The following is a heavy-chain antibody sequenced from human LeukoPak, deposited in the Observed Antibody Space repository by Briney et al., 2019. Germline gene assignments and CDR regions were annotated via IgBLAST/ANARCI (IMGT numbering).Heavy chain of an antibody. CDR3: ARGSLPANIVVVPAAHDAFDI. J-gene: IGHJ3*02. D-gene: IGHD2-2*01. CDR1: GGTFSSYA. Sequence: SVKVSCKASGGTFSSYATSWVRQAPGQGLEWMGGIIPIFGTANYAQKFQGRVTITADESTSTAYMELSSLRSEDTAVYYCARGSLPANIVVVPAAHDAFDIWGQGTMVTVSS. V-gene: IGHV1-69*13. CDR2: IIPIFGTA.